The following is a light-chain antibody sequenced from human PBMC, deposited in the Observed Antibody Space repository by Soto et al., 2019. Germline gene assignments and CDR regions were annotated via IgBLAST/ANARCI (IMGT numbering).Light chain of an antibody. Sequence: QSVLTQQPSLSGPPGQTVTIPCIGSRSNIGSAIVHWYQQLPGTAPKHLIYMNSQRPSGVPDRFSGSKSGTSASLVITGLRQEDEADYYCVAWDDNLGSRVFGGGTKLTVL. J-gene: IGLJ3*02. CDR3: VAWDDNLGSRV. CDR2: MNS. V-gene: IGLV1-47*01. CDR1: RSNIGSAI.